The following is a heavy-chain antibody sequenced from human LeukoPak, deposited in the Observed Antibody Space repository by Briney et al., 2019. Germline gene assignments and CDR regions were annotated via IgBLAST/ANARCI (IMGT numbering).Heavy chain of an antibody. J-gene: IGHJ5*02. CDR1: GLTFRTTW. CDR3: IRDFRSADL. V-gene: IGHV3-74*01. CDR2: VNGEGTTI. Sequence: PGGSLRLSCATSGLTFRTTWMHWVRQAPGKGLMWVSRVNGEGTTIDYADSVKGRFTVSRDYAKNTVYLEMNSLSVEDTATYYCIRDFRSADLWGQGTLVTVTS.